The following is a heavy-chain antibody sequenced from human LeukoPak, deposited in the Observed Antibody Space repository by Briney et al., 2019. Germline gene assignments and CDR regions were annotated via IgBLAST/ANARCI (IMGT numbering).Heavy chain of an antibody. CDR1: GYTLTELS. CDR3: ATEFTSVAAYNWFDP. V-gene: IGHV1-24*01. J-gene: IGHJ5*02. D-gene: IGHD6-13*01. CDR2: FDPEDGET. Sequence: ASVKVSCKVSGYTLTELSMHWVRQAPGRGLEWMGGFDPEDGETTYAQKFQGRVTMTEDTSTDTAYMELSSLRSEDTAVYYCATEFTSVAAYNWFDPWGQGTLVTVSS.